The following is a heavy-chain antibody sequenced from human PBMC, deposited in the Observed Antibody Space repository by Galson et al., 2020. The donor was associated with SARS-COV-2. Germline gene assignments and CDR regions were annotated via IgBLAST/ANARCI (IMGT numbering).Heavy chain of an antibody. CDR1: GDSISSGGYY. D-gene: IGHD3-22*01. Sequence: SETLSLTCTVSGDSISSGGYYWSWIRQHPGKGLEWIGYIYYSGSTYYNPSLKSRVTISVDTSKNQFSLKLSSVTAADTAVYYCARATGGEYAGEESYYYDSSGYYYFDYWGQGTLVTVSS. CDR3: ARATGGEYAGEESYYYDSSGYYYFDY. J-gene: IGHJ4*02. CDR2: IYYSGST. V-gene: IGHV4-31*03.